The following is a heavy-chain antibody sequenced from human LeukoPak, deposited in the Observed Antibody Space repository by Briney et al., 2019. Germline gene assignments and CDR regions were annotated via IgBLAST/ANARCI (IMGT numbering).Heavy chain of an antibody. CDR2: ISYDGSNK. CDR1: GFSFSSYG. V-gene: IGHV3-30*03. J-gene: IGHJ6*02. CDR3: ARDSYGMDV. Sequence: GRSLRLSCAASGFSFSSYGMHWVRQAPGKGLEWVAVISYDGSNKHYADPVKGRFTISRDTSKNALYLQMNSLRGEDTAVYYCARDSYGMDVWGQGTTVTVSS.